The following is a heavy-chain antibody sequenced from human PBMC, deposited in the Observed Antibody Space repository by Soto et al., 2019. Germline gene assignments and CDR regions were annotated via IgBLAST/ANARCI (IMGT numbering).Heavy chain of an antibody. D-gene: IGHD4-17*01. CDR2: IYYSGST. CDR3: ARQCTSAGGDYGGGAFDI. J-gene: IGHJ3*02. Sequence: SETLSLTCTVSGGSISSSSYYWGWIRQPPGKGLEWIGSIYYSGSTYYNPSLKSRVTISVDTSKNQFSLKLSSVTAADTAVYYCARQCTSAGGDYGGGAFDIWGQGTMVTVSS. V-gene: IGHV4-39*01. CDR1: GGSISSSSYY.